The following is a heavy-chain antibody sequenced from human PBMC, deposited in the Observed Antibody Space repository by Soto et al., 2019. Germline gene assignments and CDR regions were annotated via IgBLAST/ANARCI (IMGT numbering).Heavy chain of an antibody. Sequence: QVQLVQSGAEVKKPGSSVKVSCKSSGGTFSNYGFSWVRQAPGQGLECMGVIVPIFGAEHPQKFQGRVTITAAESXNXXFMELRGLRSEDTAVYYCARGGSDYEGSGYYQGHVWGQGTTVTVSS. D-gene: IGHD3-22*01. CDR2: IVPIFGA. CDR1: GGTFSNYG. V-gene: IGHV1-69*12. CDR3: ARGGSDYEGSGYYQGHV. J-gene: IGHJ6*02.